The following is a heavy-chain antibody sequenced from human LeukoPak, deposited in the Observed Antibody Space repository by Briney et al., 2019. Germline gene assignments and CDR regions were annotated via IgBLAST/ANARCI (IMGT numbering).Heavy chain of an antibody. D-gene: IGHD3-3*01. Sequence: PGGSLRLSCAASGFTFSSYGMHWVRQAPGKGLEWVAFIRFDGSNKYYADSVKGRFTTSRDNSKNTVYLQMNSLRAEDTAVYYCAKGLLRFLEWTFDPWGQGTLVTVSS. J-gene: IGHJ5*02. CDR2: IRFDGSNK. V-gene: IGHV3-30*02. CDR1: GFTFSSYG. CDR3: AKGLLRFLEWTFDP.